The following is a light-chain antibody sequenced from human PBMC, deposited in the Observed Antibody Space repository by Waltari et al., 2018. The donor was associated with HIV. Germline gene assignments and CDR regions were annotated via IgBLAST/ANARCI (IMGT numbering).Light chain of an antibody. CDR1: QRVSSY. V-gene: IGKV3-11*01. CDR3: QQRSNWPLT. Sequence: EIVLTQSPATLSLSPGETATLSCRARQRVSSYLAWYQQKPGQAPRLLLYDTSNRATGIPARFSGSGSGTDFTLTISSLEPEDFAVYYCQQRSNWPLTFGGGTKVEIK. CDR2: DTS. J-gene: IGKJ4*01.